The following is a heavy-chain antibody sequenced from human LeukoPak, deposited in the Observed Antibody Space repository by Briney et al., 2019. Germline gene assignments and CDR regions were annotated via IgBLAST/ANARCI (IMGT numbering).Heavy chain of an antibody. CDR2: IKQDETEK. V-gene: IGHV3-7*03. CDR1: GFTFSNFW. D-gene: IGHD1-26*01. Sequence: GESLRLSCTASGFTFSNFWMGWVRQAPGKGLEWVANIKQDETEKFYLGSVKGRFTISRDNAKNSLYLQMNSLRVEDTALYYCVRGLAASSNYWGQGTLVSVSS. J-gene: IGHJ4*02. CDR3: VRGLAASSNY.